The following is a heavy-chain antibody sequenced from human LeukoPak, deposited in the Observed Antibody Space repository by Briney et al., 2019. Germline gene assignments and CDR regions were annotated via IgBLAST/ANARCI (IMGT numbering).Heavy chain of an antibody. Sequence: GGSLRLSCAASGFTFYDYGMSWVRQAPGKGLVWVSGIYWNGGITGYADSVKGRFTISRDNAKNSLYLQMNSLRAEDTALYYCARTNQLLYPDGYWGQGTLVTVSS. V-gene: IGHV3-20*04. D-gene: IGHD2-2*02. J-gene: IGHJ4*02. CDR3: ARTNQLLYPDGY. CDR2: IYWNGGIT. CDR1: GFTFYDYG.